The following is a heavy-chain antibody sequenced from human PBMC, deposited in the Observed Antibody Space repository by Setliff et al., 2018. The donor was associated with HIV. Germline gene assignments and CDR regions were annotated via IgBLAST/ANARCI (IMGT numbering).Heavy chain of an antibody. J-gene: IGHJ4*02. Sequence: GASVKVSCKTSGYILTTYDIHWLRQAPGQRPEWMGWLNTGSGATRSQKFQDRATITMDTSASTAYMELNSLTSEDTAVYYCARRILGPTEVFDYWGQGTPVTVSS. D-gene: IGHD1-26*01. V-gene: IGHV1-3*04. CDR2: LNTGSGAT. CDR1: GYILTTYD. CDR3: ARRILGPTEVFDY.